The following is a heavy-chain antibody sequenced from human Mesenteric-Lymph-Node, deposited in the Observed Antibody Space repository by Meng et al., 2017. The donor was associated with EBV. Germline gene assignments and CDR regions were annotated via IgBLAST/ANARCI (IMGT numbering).Heavy chain of an antibody. CDR1: GYTFSGSQ. J-gene: IGHJ4*02. V-gene: IGHV1-46*01. CDR2: INPSGGAT. D-gene: IGHD6-13*01. Sequence: QDQRVQSVAEVNKPWASVKVSCKASGYTFSGSQIHWVRQAPVQGLEWMGIINPSGGATNYAPKFQDRVTMTSDTSTSTVYSELSSLTSDDTAVYYCAKDEDSEGQLEHWGQGSLVTVSS. CDR3: AKDEDSEGQLEH.